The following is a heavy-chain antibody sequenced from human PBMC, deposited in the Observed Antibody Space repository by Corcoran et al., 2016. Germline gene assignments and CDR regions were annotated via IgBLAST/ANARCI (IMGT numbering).Heavy chain of an antibody. V-gene: IGHV4-59*01. Sequence: QVQLQESGPGLVKPSETLSLTCTVSGGSISSYYWSWIRQPPGKGLEWIGYIYYSGSTNYNPSLKSRVTISVDTSKNQFSLKLSSVTGADTAVYSCAGGGGSSSPVWDWGQGTLVTVSS. CDR3: AGGGGSSSPVWD. J-gene: IGHJ4*02. CDR2: IYYSGST. CDR1: GGSISSYY. D-gene: IGHD6-6*01.